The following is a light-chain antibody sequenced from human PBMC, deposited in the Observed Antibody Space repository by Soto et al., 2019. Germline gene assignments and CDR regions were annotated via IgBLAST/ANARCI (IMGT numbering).Light chain of an antibody. CDR1: SSDVGDGDF. CDR3: CSYTRSYTWV. CDR2: KVS. J-gene: IGLJ3*02. Sequence: QSALTQPASVSGSPGQSITISCTGTSSDVGDGDFVSWYQQRPGKAPKLMIYKVSNRPSGVSNRFSGSKSGNTASLTISGLRAEDEADYYCCSYTRSYTWVFGGGTKLTVL. V-gene: IGLV2-14*01.